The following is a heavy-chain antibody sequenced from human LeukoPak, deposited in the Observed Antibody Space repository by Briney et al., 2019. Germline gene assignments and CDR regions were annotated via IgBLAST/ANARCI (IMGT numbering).Heavy chain of an antibody. CDR1: GFIVSSNY. V-gene: IGHV3-53*01. Sequence: PGGSLRLSCVASGFIVSSNYMTWVRQAPGKGLEWVSVIHNDGSTYYADSGKGRFTISRDNSKNTLYLQMNRLRVEDTAVYYCAALARDYWGQGTLVTVPS. J-gene: IGHJ4*02. CDR2: IHNDGST. CDR3: AALARDY. D-gene: IGHD3-3*02.